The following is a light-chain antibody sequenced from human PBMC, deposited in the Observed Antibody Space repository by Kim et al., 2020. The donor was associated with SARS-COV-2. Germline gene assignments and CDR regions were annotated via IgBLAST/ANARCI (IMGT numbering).Light chain of an antibody. CDR3: TAWDDSLTAWV. J-gene: IGLJ3*02. V-gene: IGLV1-44*01. CDR1: SSNIGSNI. Sequence: GKRVTISGSGSSSNIGSNIVNWYQQSPGTAPKPPINRNNQRPSGVPALFSGSKSGPSASLAISGLQSEEEADYYCTAWDDSLTAWVFGGGTQLTVL. CDR2: RNN.